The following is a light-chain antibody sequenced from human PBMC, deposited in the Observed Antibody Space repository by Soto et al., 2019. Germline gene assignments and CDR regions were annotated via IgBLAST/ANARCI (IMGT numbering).Light chain of an antibody. V-gene: IGKV3-15*01. CDR1: QTVGSN. Sequence: EIVMTQSPATLSVSPGERITISCRASQTVGSNLAWYQQKPGQAPRILIYTTSSRDTGVPAKFSGSGSGTGFTLPIDRLQSEDFALYYCQQYNSWPRTFGQGTKVDIK. CDR3: QQYNSWPRT. CDR2: TTS. J-gene: IGKJ1*01.